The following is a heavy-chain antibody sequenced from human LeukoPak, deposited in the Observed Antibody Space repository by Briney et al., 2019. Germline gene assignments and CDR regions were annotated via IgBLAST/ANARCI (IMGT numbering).Heavy chain of an antibody. Sequence: SVKVSCKASGGTFSSYTISWLRQAPGQGLEWMGRIIPILGIANYAQKFQGRVTITADKSTSTAYMELSSLRSEDTAVYYCARVGYYDFWSAHPFDYWGQGTLVTVSS. D-gene: IGHD3-3*01. V-gene: IGHV1-69*02. CDR1: GGTFSSYT. CDR2: IIPILGIA. J-gene: IGHJ4*02. CDR3: ARVGYYDFWSAHPFDY.